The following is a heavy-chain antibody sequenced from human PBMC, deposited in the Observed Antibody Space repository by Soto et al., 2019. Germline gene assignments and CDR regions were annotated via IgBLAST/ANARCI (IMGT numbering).Heavy chain of an antibody. V-gene: IGHV4-31*03. CDR2: IYYSGSA. Sequence: SETLSLTCTVSGGSISSGGYYWSWIRQHPGKGLEWIGYIYYSGSAYYNPSLKSRVTISVDMSKNQFSLKLSSVTAADTAVYYCARVEYYEINWFDPWGQGTLVTVSS. CDR3: ARVEYYEINWFDP. D-gene: IGHD3-22*01. CDR1: GGSISSGGYY. J-gene: IGHJ5*02.